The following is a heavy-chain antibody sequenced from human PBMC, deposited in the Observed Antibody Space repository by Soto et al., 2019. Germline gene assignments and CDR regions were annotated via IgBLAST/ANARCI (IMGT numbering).Heavy chain of an antibody. CDR3: AGLRGGYCPTNSTSCFRGWFDP. J-gene: IGHJ5*02. CDR2: IYPGDSDT. Sequence: PGESLKISFKGSGYSFTGYWICWVRQMPVKGLAWMGFIYPGDSDTRYSPSLQGQVTISADKSISTAYLQWTSLKASDTAMYYCAGLRGGYCPTNSTSCFRGWFDPWGQGTRVPVCS. CDR1: GYSFTGYW. D-gene: IGHD2-8*01. V-gene: IGHV5-51*01.